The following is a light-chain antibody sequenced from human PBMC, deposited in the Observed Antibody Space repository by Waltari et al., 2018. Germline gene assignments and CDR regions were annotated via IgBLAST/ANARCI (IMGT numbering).Light chain of an antibody. CDR1: SSDVGGYYY. V-gene: IGLV2-14*03. Sequence: QSALTQPASVSGSPGQSITISCTGTSSDVGGYYYVSWYQQHPSKAPLLLIYDVSNRPSGVSSCFACSKADNTASLTISGLQDEDEADYYCSSYTSSSTLLFGSGTKVTVL. CDR3: SSYTSSSTLL. CDR2: DVS. J-gene: IGLJ1*01.